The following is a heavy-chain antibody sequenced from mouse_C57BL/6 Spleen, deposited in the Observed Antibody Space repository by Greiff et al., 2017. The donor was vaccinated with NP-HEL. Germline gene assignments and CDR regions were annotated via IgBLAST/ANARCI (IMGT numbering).Heavy chain of an antibody. CDR1: GYTFTDYH. V-gene: IGHV1-18*01. CDR3: ARGKYYGTGDWYLDV. D-gene: IGHD1-1*01. J-gene: IGHJ1*03. CDR2: INPNNGGT. Sequence: EVQLQQSGPELVKPGASVKIPCKASGYTFTDYHMDWVKQSHGKSLEWIGDINPNNGGTIYNQKFKDKATLTVDKSSSTAYMELRSLTSEDTAVYDCARGKYYGTGDWYLDVRGTGTTVTVSS.